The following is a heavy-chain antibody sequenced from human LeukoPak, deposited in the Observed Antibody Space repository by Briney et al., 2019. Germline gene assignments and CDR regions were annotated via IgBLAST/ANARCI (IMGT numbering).Heavy chain of an antibody. V-gene: IGHV3-23*01. CDR1: GFTFSSYA. J-gene: IGHJ3*02. CDR2: ISGSGGST. Sequence: GGSLRLSCAASGFTFSSYAMSWVRQAPGKGLEWVSAISGSGGSTYYADSVKSRFTISRDNSKNTLSLQMNSLRAEDTAVYYCAKMAYYYDSSGYDDAFDIWGQGTMVTVSS. CDR3: AKMAYYYDSSGYDDAFDI. D-gene: IGHD3-22*01.